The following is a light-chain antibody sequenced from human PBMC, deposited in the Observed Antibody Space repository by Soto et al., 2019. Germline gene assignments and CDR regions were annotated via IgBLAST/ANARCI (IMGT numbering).Light chain of an antibody. CDR2: TTS. CDR1: QSSSRY. J-gene: IGKJ2*01. V-gene: IGKV1-39*01. CDR3: QQSSNTPYT. Sequence: DIQLTQSPSSLSASVGDRVSISCRASQSSSRYLNWYQWRPGKAPTLLIYTTSSVQSGVPSRFSGSGSGTDFTLTISSLQPEDFATYYCQQSSNTPYTFGRGTKLEI.